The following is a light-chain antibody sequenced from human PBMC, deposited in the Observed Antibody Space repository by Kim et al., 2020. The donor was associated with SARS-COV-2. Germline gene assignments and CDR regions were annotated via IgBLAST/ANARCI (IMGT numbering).Light chain of an antibody. CDR2: DAS. CDR1: QSISSW. Sequence: DIQTTQSPSTLSASVGDRVTITCRASQSISSWLAWYQQKPGKPLNLLIYDASSLASGVPSRFSGTGSGTELTLTISSLQPDDFATYYCQQYNTYPWTFGQGTKVDIK. V-gene: IGKV1-5*01. J-gene: IGKJ1*01. CDR3: QQYNTYPWT.